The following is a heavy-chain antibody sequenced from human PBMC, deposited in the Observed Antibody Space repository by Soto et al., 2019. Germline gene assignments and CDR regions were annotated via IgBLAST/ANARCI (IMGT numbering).Heavy chain of an antibody. V-gene: IGHV4-30-4*01. Sequence: NPSETLSLTCTVSGGSINTINNYWSWIRQPPGKGLEWIGFISYSGSTYYNPSLMSRLTISLDTSTNRFSLKLTSVTAADTAVYYCAREEAARIERWFDPWGQGTLVTAPQ. CDR3: AREEAARIERWFDP. CDR2: ISYSGST. D-gene: IGHD6-6*01. CDR1: GGSINTINNY. J-gene: IGHJ5*02.